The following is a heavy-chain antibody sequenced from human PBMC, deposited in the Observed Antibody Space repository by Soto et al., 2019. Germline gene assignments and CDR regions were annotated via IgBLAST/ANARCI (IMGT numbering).Heavy chain of an antibody. D-gene: IGHD4-17*01. J-gene: IGHJ4*02. CDR2: INHSGST. CDR1: GGSFSGYY. V-gene: IGHV4-34*01. Sequence: SETLSLTCAVYGGSFSGYYWSWIRQPPGKGLEWIGEINHSGSTNYNPSLKSRVTISVDTSKNQFSLKLSSVTAADTAVYYCARADYGDYVLKVYFDYWGQGTLVTVSS. CDR3: ARADYGDYVLKVYFDY.